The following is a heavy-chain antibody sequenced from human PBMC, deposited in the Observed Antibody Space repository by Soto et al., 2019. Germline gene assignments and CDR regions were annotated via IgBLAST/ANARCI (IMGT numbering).Heavy chain of an antibody. Sequence: VGSLRLSCAASVFIFSSFALHCVRHSPGKWLEWVAVIRYDGTEKYNGDSVKGRFTISRDNSKNTVYLEMTSLKAEDTAVYYCTRDFTKLGPLDFWGQGTQVSV. D-gene: IGHD6-13*01. CDR1: VFIFSSFA. CDR2: IRYDGTEK. V-gene: IGHV3-33*01. CDR3: TRDFTKLGPLDF. J-gene: IGHJ4*02.